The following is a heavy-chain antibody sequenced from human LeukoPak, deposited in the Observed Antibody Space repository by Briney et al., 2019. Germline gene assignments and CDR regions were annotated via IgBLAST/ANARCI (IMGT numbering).Heavy chain of an antibody. J-gene: IGHJ4*02. CDR1: GGSISSRNYY. V-gene: IGHV4-39*02. Sequence: SETLSLTCTVSGGSISSRNYYWGWIRQPPGKGLEWIGGVYYTGTTYSNPSLKSRVTISVDTSKNQFSLRLSSVTAADTAVYYCARDRRDRVPFDYWGQGTLVTVSS. D-gene: IGHD5-12*01. CDR3: ARDRRDRVPFDY. CDR2: VYYTGTT.